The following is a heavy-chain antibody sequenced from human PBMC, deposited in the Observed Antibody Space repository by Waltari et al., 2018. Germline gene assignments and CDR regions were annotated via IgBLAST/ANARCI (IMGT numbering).Heavy chain of an antibody. V-gene: IGHV4-4*07. J-gene: IGHJ5*02. CDR3: ARENYDFWSGYYRGNWFDP. CDR2: IYTSGST. Sequence: QVQLQESGPGLVKPSETLSLTCTVSGGSISSYYWSWIRQPAGKGLEWIGRIYTSGSTNYNPSRKSRVTMSVDTSKNQFSLKLSSVTAADTAVYYCARENYDFWSGYYRGNWFDPWGQGTLVTVSS. CDR1: GGSISSYY. D-gene: IGHD3-3*01.